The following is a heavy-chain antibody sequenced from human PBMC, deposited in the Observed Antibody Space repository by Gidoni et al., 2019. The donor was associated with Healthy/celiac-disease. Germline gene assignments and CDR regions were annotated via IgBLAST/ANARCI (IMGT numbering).Heavy chain of an antibody. CDR2: ISGSGGIT. D-gene: IGHD4-17*01. J-gene: IGHJ6*02. V-gene: IGHV3-23*01. CDR3: AKGDGDYYYYYYGMDV. Sequence: EVQLLESGGGLVQPGGPLILTCAASGFTFSSYAMSWVSQSPGKGLEWVSAISGSGGITYYADSVKGRFTISRDNSKITLYLQMNSLRAEDTAVYYCAKGDGDYYYYYYGMDVWGQGTTVTVFS. CDR1: GFTFSSYA.